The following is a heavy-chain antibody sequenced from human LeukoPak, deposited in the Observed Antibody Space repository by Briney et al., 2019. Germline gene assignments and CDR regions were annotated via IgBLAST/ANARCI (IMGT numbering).Heavy chain of an antibody. CDR1: GASISSYY. Sequence: PETLSLTCTASGASISSYYWSWIRQPPGKGLEWIAFISNSVSTNYNPSLKSRVTISLDTYRKQLSLRLSSVIAADTAVYYCVATERWLQWDYWGQGTLVTVSS. D-gene: IGHD5-24*01. V-gene: IGHV4-4*08. CDR2: ISNSVST. J-gene: IGHJ4*02. CDR3: VATERWLQWDY.